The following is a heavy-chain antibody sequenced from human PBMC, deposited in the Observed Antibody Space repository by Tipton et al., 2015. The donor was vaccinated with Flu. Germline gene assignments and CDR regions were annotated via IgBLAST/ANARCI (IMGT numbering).Heavy chain of an antibody. CDR2: VGWDGEST. V-gene: IGHV3-43D*04. CDR1: GFTFNQYA. Sequence: VQLVQSGGTVVQRGGSLRLSCTASGFTFNQYAMHWVRQAPGKGLEWVALVGWDGESTKYADSVKGRFTIFRDNSKNSVFLQMNSLTGEDSAVYYCAIFKNPGHWGQGTLVTVSS. J-gene: IGHJ4*02. CDR3: AIFKNPGH. D-gene: IGHD3-9*01.